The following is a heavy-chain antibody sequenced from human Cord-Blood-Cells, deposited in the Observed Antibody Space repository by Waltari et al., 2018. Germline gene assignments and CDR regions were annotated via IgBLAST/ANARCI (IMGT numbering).Heavy chain of an antibody. Sequence: QVQLVQSGAEVKKPGASVKVSCKASGYTFTSYDINWVRQATGPGLELMGWMNPNRGNTGYAQKVLGRVTMTRNTSISTAYMELSSLRSEVTAVYYCAMKGYSYCRITYYWGQGTRVTVSS. CDR2: MNPNRGNT. CDR1: GYTFTSYD. D-gene: IGHD5-18*01. CDR3: AMKGYSYCRITYY. V-gene: IGHV1-8*01. J-gene: IGHJ4*02.